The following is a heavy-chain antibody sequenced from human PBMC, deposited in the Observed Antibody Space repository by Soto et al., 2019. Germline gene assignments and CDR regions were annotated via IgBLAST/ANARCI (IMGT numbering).Heavy chain of an antibody. CDR1: GYSFTSYW. Sequence: GESLKISCKGSGYSFTSYWIGWVRQMPGKGLEWMGIIYPGDFDTRYSPSFQGQVTISADKSISTAYLQWSSLKASDTAMYYCAISSSYYYYGMDVWGQGTTVTVSS. D-gene: IGHD6-13*01. J-gene: IGHJ6*02. V-gene: IGHV5-51*01. CDR2: IYPGDFDT. CDR3: AISSSYYYYGMDV.